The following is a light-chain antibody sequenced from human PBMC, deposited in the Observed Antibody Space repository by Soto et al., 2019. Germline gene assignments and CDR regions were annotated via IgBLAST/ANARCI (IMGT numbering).Light chain of an antibody. CDR1: SSDVDDYTF. CDR2: EAT. J-gene: IGLJ1*01. Sequence: QSVLTQPPSASGSPGDSLTISCTGTSSDVDDYTFVSWYQQHPGKAPKLLIYEATKRPAAVSPRFSGSKSGNTASLTVSRLQAEDEADYYCSSYAGRRYVFGTGTKGTVL. CDR3: SSYAGRRYV. V-gene: IGLV2-8*01.